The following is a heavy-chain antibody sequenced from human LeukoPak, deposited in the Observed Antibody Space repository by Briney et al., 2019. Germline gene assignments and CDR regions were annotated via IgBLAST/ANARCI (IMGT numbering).Heavy chain of an antibody. V-gene: IGHV4-38-2*02. J-gene: IGHJ4*02. Sequence: PSETLSLTCSVSGHSISSAYYWGWIRQPPGKGLEWIGSIYHSGNTYYNPSLKSRVTISVDTSKNQFSLRLSSVTAADTAVYYCASDLRGSYIPYFDYWGQGVLVTVSS. D-gene: IGHD1-26*01. CDR2: IYHSGNT. CDR1: GHSISSAYY. CDR3: ASDLRGSYIPYFDY.